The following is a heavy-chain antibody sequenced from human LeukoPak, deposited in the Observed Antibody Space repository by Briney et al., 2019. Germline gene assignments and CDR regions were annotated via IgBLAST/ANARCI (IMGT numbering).Heavy chain of an antibody. CDR3: AEDIYYDILTGPPNFDY. Sequence: GAPVKVSCKASGYTFTSYGISWVRQAPGQGLEWMGRIIPILGIANYAQKFQGRVTITADKSTSTAYMELSSLRSEDTAVYYCAEDIYYDILTGPPNFDYWGQGTLVTVSS. J-gene: IGHJ4*02. CDR1: GYTFTSYG. V-gene: IGHV1-69*04. CDR2: IIPILGIA. D-gene: IGHD3-9*01.